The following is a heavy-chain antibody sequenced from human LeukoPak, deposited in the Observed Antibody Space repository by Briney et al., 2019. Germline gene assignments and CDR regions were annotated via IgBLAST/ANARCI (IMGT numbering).Heavy chain of an antibody. Sequence: GGSLRLSCAASGFTFSSYAMNWVRQAPGKGLEWVSAISGSGGSTYYADSVKGRFTISRDNTKNSLYLQMNSLRAEDTAVYYCARVHTYNSGFYYSYYMDVWGKGTTVTVSS. CDR1: GFTFSSYA. CDR2: ISGSGGST. J-gene: IGHJ6*03. V-gene: IGHV3-23*01. CDR3: ARVHTYNSGFYYSYYMDV. D-gene: IGHD1-14*01.